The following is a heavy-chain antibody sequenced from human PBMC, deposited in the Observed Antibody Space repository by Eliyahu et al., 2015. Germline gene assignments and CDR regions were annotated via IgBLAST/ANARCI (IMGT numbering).Heavy chain of an antibody. D-gene: IGHD3-16*01. CDR1: GFXFSSXX. CDR3: ARDKKGVWGPTGY. J-gene: IGHJ4*02. V-gene: IGHV3-33*01. Sequence: QVQLVESGGGVVQPGRSLRLSXXASGFXFSSXXMXWVRQAPGKGLEWVAVXWYDGSNKYYADSVKGRFTISRDNSKNTLYLQMNSLRAEDTAVYYCARDKKGVWGPTGYWGQGTLVTVSS. CDR2: XWYDGSNK.